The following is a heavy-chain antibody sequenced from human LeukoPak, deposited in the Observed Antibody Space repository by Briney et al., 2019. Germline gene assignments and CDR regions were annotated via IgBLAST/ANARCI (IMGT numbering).Heavy chain of an antibody. V-gene: IGHV3-11*01. J-gene: IGHJ6*02. Sequence: GGSLRLSCAASGFTFSDHYMSWIRQAPGKGLEWVSYISSSGSTIYYADSVKGRFTISRDNAKNSLYLQMNSLRAEDTAVYYCARAKTDRFGVVIKGYYYYGMDVWGQGTTVTVSS. D-gene: IGHD3-3*01. CDR3: ARAKTDRFGVVIKGYYYYGMDV. CDR1: GFTFSDHY. CDR2: ISSSGSTI.